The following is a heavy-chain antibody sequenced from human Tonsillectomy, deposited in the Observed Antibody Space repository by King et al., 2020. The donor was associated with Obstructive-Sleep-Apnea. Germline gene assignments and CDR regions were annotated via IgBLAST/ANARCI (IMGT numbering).Heavy chain of an antibody. CDR2: LYHSGST. Sequence: VQLQESGPGLVKPSGTLSLTCAVSGGSISSSNWWSWVRPSPGKGLECMVELYHSGSTNYTPSLKSRVTISVDKSQNQFSLKLSSVTAADTAVYYCAQWLRPSGYFDYWGQGTLVTVSS. J-gene: IGHJ4*02. CDR3: AQWLRPSGYFDY. CDR1: GGSISSSNW. D-gene: IGHD6-19*01. V-gene: IGHV4-4*02.